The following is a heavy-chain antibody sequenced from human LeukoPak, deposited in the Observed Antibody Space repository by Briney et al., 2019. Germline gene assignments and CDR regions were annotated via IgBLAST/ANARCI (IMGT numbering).Heavy chain of an antibody. CDR2: IFHSGST. CDR3: AKNAWYCLDY. J-gene: IGHJ4*02. V-gene: IGHV4-4*02. D-gene: IGHD6-13*01. CDR1: GDSISNNIW. Sequence: SETLSLTCTVSGDSISNNIWWSWVRQPPGKVLEWIEEIFHSGSTNYNPSLKSRVTISLDKSKNQVALRVDSLTAADTAVYYCAKNAWYCLDYWGQGTLVTVSS.